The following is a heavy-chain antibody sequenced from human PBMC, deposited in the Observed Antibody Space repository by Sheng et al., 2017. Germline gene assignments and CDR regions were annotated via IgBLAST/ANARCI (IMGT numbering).Heavy chain of an antibody. CDR1: GYTLNSYD. CDR3: ARGRHSDSSGNYYNFDY. CDR2: MNPNNGNT. Sequence: SVKVSCRASGYTLNSYDINWVRQAAGQGLEWMGWMNPNNGNTCYAQKFQGRVIMTRNTSISTAYMELSSLRSDDTAVYYCARGRHSDSSGNYYNFDYWGQGTLVTVSS. V-gene: IGHV1-8*01. J-gene: IGHJ4*02. D-gene: IGHD3-22*01.